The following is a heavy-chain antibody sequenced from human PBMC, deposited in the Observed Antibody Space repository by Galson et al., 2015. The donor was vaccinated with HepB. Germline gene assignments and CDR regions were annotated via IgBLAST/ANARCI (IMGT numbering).Heavy chain of an antibody. CDR1: GYTFTSYG. V-gene: IGHV1-18*01. Sequence: SVKVSCKASGYTFTSYGISWVRQAPGQGLEWMGWISAYNGNTNYAQKLQGRVTMTTDTSTSTAYMELRSLRSDDTAVYYCARVSDIVVVPAAPGDYWGQGTLVTVSS. D-gene: IGHD2-2*01. J-gene: IGHJ4*02. CDR3: ARVSDIVVVPAAPGDY. CDR2: ISAYNGNT.